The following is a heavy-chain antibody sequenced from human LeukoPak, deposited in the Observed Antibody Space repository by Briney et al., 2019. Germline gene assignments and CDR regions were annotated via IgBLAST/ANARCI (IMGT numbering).Heavy chain of an antibody. CDR2: MNPNSGNT. Sequence: ASVKVSCKAFGYTFTSYDINWVRQATGQGLEWMGWMNPNSGNTGYAQKFQGRVTMTRNTSISTAYMELSSLRSEDTAVYYCARSNDFWSGYYYYYGMDVWGQGTTVTVSS. J-gene: IGHJ6*02. CDR3: ARSNDFWSGYYYYYGMDV. CDR1: GYTFTSYD. D-gene: IGHD3-3*01. V-gene: IGHV1-8*01.